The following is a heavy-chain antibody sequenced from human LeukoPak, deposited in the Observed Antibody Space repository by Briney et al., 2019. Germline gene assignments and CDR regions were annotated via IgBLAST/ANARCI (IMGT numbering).Heavy chain of an antibody. D-gene: IGHD5-18*01. V-gene: IGHV3-30*02. J-gene: IGHJ4*02. CDR2: IRYDGSNK. Sequence: PGGSLRLSCAASGFTFSSYGMHWVRQAPGKGLEWVAFIRYDGSNKYYADSVKGRFTISRDNSKNTLYLQMNSLRAEDTAVYYCAKGRWDTAMALYYFDYWGQGTLDTVSS. CDR3: AKGRWDTAMALYYFDY. CDR1: GFTFSSYG.